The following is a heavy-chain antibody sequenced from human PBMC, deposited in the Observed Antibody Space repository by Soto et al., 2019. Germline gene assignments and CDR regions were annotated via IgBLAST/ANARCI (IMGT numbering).Heavy chain of an antibody. V-gene: IGHV4-39*01. CDR3: ATIIAVAGSNCFDP. J-gene: IGHJ5*02. CDR2: IYYSGST. CDR1: GGSISSSSYY. Sequence: SETLSLTCTVSGGSISSSSYYWGWIRQPPGKGLEWIGSIYYSGSTYYNPSLKSRVTISVDTSKNQFSLKLSSVTAADTAVYYCATIIAVAGSNCFDPWGQGTLVTVSS. D-gene: IGHD6-19*01.